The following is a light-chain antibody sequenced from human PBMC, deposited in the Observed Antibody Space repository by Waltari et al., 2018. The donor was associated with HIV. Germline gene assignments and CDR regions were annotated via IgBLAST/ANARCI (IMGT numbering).Light chain of an antibody. CDR2: QDN. Sequence: NFMLTQPHSVSESPGKTVTISCTRSSGSIASNYVQWYQQRQCSAPTTVIYQDNHRPSGVPDRFSGSIDSSSNSASLTISGLKTEDEADYYCQSYDSSNQRVFGGGTKLTVL. CDR1: SGSIASNY. CDR3: QSYDSSNQRV. J-gene: IGLJ3*02. V-gene: IGLV6-57*03.